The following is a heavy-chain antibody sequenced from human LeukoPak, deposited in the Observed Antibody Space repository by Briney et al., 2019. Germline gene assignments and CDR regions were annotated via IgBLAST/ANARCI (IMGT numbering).Heavy chain of an antibody. CDR3: AKVYRYYGSSCQH. CDR1: GFTFDDYA. Sequence: QPGGSLRLSCAASGFTFDDYAMHWVRQAPGKGLEWVSLISGNSRCTYFADSVKGRFTISRDNSKNSLYLQMNSLRAEDTALYYCAKVYRYYGSSCQHWGQGTLVTVSS. J-gene: IGHJ1*01. CDR2: ISGNSRCT. D-gene: IGHD3-22*01. V-gene: IGHV3-43*02.